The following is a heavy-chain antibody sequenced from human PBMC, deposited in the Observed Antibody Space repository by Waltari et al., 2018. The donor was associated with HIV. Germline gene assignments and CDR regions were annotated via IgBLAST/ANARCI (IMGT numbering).Heavy chain of an antibody. CDR1: GFPFSSYW. CDR2: INGDGSTT. CDR3: ARIAYDSSGYGWFDP. V-gene: IGHV3-74*01. J-gene: IGHJ5*02. D-gene: IGHD3-22*01. Sequence: EVQLVESGGGLVQPGGSLRLSCAASGFPFSSYWMHGVRQAPGKGLGWGSRINGDGSTTSYADAVKVRFTISRDNAKNTLYLQMNSRRAEDTAVYYCARIAYDSSGYGWFDPWGQGTLVTVSS.